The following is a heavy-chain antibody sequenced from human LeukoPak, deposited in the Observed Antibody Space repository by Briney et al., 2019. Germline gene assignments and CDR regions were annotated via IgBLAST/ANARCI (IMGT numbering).Heavy chain of an antibody. J-gene: IGHJ4*02. V-gene: IGHV4-34*01. CDR2: INHSGST. Sequence: SETLSLTCAVYGGSFSGYYWSWIRQPPGKGLEWIGEINHSGSTNYNPSLKSRVTISVDTSKNQFSLKLSSVTAADTAVYYCARRQQLVTLDYWGQGTLVTVSS. CDR3: ARRQQLVTLDY. D-gene: IGHD6-13*01. CDR1: GGSFSGYY.